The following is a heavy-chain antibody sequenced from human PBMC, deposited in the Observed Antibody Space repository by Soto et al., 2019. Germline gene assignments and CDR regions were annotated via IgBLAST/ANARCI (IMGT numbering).Heavy chain of an antibody. CDR3: ARDGETGLHLRYYYGMDV. Sequence: PSETLSLTCAVSGGSISSSNWWSWVRQPPGKGLEWIGEIYHSGSTNYNPSLKSRVTISVDKSKNQFSLKLSSVTAADTAVYYCARDGETGLHLRYYYGMDVWGQGTTVTVSS. CDR1: GGSISSSNW. V-gene: IGHV4-4*02. D-gene: IGHD7-27*01. CDR2: IYHSGST. J-gene: IGHJ6*02.